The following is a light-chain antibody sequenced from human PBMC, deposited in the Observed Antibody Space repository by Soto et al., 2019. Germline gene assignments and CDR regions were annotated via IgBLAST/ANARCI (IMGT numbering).Light chain of an antibody. CDR2: AAS. V-gene: IGKV1-39*01. CDR1: QSVSSN. J-gene: IGKJ1*01. CDR3: QQSYSTPFT. Sequence: MTQSPATLSVSPGERATLSCRASQSVSSNLAWYQQKPGKAPKLLIYAASSLQSGVPSRFSGSAFGTDFTLTISSLQPEDFATYYCQQSYSTPFTFGQGTKVEIK.